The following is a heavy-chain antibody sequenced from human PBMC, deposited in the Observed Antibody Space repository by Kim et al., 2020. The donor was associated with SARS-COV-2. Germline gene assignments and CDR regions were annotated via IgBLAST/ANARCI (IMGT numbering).Heavy chain of an antibody. Sequence: KSRVTIRVDTSKNKFSLKLSSVTAADTAVYYCARSPYDSSGYYPSHEFDYWGQGTLVTVSS. V-gene: IGHV4-31*02. J-gene: IGHJ4*02. D-gene: IGHD3-22*01. CDR3: ARSPYDSSGYYPSHEFDY.